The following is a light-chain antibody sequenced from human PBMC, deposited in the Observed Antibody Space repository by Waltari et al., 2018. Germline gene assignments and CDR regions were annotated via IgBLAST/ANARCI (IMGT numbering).Light chain of an antibody. CDR2: GGS. CDR1: SSDVGRYNL. Sequence: QSALTQPASVSGSPGQSITISCTGTSSDVGRYNLVSWSPQHPGKAPKLMIYGGSKRSVEFSNRVSVSNSRNTASLTISGLQAEDDADYYCCSYAGSWVFGGGTKLTVL. V-gene: IGLV2-23*01. J-gene: IGLJ3*02. CDR3: CSYAGSWV.